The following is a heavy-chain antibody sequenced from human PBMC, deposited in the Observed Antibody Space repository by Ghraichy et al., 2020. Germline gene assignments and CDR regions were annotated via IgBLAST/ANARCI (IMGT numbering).Heavy chain of an antibody. D-gene: IGHD3-16*01. CDR2: IRSKAYGGTT. CDR3: TRDRASIGDGVLDY. V-gene: IGHV3-49*03. J-gene: IGHJ4*02. CDR1: GFTFGDYA. Sequence: GGSLRLSCTASGFTFGDYAMSWFRQAPGKGLEWVGFIRSKAYGGTTEYAASVKGRFTISRDDSKSIAYLQMNSLKTEDTAVYYCTRDRASIGDGVLDYWGQGTLVTVSS.